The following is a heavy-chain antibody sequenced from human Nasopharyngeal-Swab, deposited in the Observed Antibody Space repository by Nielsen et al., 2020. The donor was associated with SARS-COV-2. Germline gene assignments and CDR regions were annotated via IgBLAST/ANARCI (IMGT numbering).Heavy chain of an antibody. J-gene: IGHJ6*03. V-gene: IGHV4-34*01. Sequence: GSLRLACAVDGGSFSGDYGSWIRQPPGKGLEWIGEINHSGSTNYNPSLKSRVTISVDTSKNQFSLKLSSVTAADTAVYYCTRVPGYYYYYMDVWGKGTTVTVSS. CDR3: TRVPGYYYYYMDV. CDR2: INHSGST. CDR1: GGSFSGDY.